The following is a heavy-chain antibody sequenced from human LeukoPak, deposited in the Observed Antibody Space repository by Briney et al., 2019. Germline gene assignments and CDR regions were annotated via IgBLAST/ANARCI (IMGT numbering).Heavy chain of an antibody. CDR2: ISYDGSNK. V-gene: IGHV3-30*18. CDR3: AKDVRYSSSWYIQLDYYYGMDV. CDR1: GFTFSSYG. J-gene: IGHJ6*02. Sequence: QPGGSLRLSCAASGFTFSSYGMPWVRQAPGKGLEWVAVISYDGSNKYYADSVKGRFTISRDNSKNTLYLQMNSLRAEDTAVYYCAKDVRYSSSWYIQLDYYYGMDVWGQGTTVTVSS. D-gene: IGHD6-13*01.